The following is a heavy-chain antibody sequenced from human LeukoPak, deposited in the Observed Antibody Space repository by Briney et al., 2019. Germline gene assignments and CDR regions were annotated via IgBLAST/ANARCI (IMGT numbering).Heavy chain of an antibody. V-gene: IGHV3-30-3*01. Sequence: PGGSLRLSCAASGFTFSSYAMSWVRQAPGKGLEWVAVISYDGSNKYYADSVKGRFTISRDNSKNTLYLQMNSLRAEDTAVYYCARVKEWELPDAFDIWGQGTMVTVSS. D-gene: IGHD1-26*01. CDR3: ARVKEWELPDAFDI. CDR1: GFTFSSYA. CDR2: ISYDGSNK. J-gene: IGHJ3*02.